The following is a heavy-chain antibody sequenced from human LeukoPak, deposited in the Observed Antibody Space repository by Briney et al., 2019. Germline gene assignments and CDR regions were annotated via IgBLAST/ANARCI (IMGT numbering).Heavy chain of an antibody. CDR1: GFTFSSYA. CDR3: AKVKMQWLELFPTKSDDAFDI. D-gene: IGHD6-19*01. V-gene: IGHV3-23*01. J-gene: IGHJ3*02. Sequence: PGGSLRLSCAASGFTFSSYAMSWVRQAPGKGLEWVSAISGSGGSTYYADSVKGRFTISRDNSKNTLYLQMNSLRAEDTAVYYCAKVKMQWLELFPTKSDDAFDIWGQGTMVTVSS. CDR2: ISGSGGST.